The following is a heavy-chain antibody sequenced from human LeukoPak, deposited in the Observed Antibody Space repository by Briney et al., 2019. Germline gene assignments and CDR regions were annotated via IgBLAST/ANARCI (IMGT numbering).Heavy chain of an antibody. CDR3: ARMSGSRLPGN. J-gene: IGHJ4*02. D-gene: IGHD3-3*01. V-gene: IGHV3-48*01. CDR2: ISNSGSAK. Sequence: GWSLRLSCAASRFSFSNHSMNWVRQAPGKGLEWVSYISNSGSAKYYAASVKGRFTISRDNGKNSLYLQMNSLRAEDTAVYYCARMSGSRLPGNWGQGTLVTVSS. CDR1: RFSFSNHS.